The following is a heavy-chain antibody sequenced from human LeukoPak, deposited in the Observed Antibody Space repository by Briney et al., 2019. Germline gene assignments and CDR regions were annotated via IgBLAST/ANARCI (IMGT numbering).Heavy chain of an antibody. CDR1: GITFSSYW. D-gene: IGHD3-3*01. V-gene: IGHV3-74*01. J-gene: IGHJ4*02. CDR2: INSDGSST. CDR3: ARARRSTIFGVVITRTDPSEFDY. Sequence: PGGFLRLSCAASGITFSSYWMHWVRQAPGKGLVWVSRINSDGSSTSYADSVKGRFTISRDNAKNTLYLQMNSLRAEDTAVYYCARARRSTIFGVVITRTDPSEFDYWGQGTLVTVSS.